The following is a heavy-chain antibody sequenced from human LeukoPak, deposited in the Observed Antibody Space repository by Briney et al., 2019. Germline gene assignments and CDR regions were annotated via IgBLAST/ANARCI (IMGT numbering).Heavy chain of an antibody. CDR1: GGSISIYS. Sequence: SETLSLTCTVSGGSISIYSWTWIRQPPGKGLEWIGYIYTSWCTTYHPSLKSRGTISVDTSKNKFSLKLSSVTAADTAVYYCARQGSSDWFDPWGQGTLVTVSS. D-gene: IGHD6-6*01. J-gene: IGHJ5*02. CDR2: IYTSWCT. V-gene: IGHV4-59*01. CDR3: ARQGSSDWFDP.